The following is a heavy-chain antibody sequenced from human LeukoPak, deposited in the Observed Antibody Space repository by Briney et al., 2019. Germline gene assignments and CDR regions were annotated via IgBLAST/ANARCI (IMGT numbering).Heavy chain of an antibody. CDR1: GFTVSSNY. CDR3: ARANYDFWSGLDY. D-gene: IGHD3-3*01. V-gene: IGHV3-66*02. J-gene: IGHJ4*02. Sequence: TGGSLRLSCAVSGFTVSSNYMSWVRQAPGKGLEWVSVIYSGGSTYYTDSVKGRFTISRDNSKNTLYLQMNSLRAEDTAVYYCARANYDFWSGLDYWGQGTLVTVSS. CDR2: IYSGGST.